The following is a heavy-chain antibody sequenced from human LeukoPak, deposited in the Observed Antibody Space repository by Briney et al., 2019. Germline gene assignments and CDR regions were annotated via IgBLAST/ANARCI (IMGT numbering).Heavy chain of an antibody. J-gene: IGHJ1*01. V-gene: IGHV3-23*01. CDR3: AKDPPWSGYYFEYFQH. CDR1: GFTFSSYA. Sequence: GGSLRLSCAASGFTFSSYAMSWVRQAPGRGLEWVSAISGSGGSTYYADSVKGRFTISRDNSKNTLYLQMNSLRAEDTAVYYCAKDPPWSGYYFEYFQHWGQGTLVTVSS. CDR2: ISGSGGST. D-gene: IGHD3-3*01.